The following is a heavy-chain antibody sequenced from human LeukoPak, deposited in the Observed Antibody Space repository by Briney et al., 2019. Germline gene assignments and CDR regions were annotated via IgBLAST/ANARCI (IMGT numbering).Heavy chain of an antibody. D-gene: IGHD3-3*01. J-gene: IGHJ5*02. CDR2: IYYSGST. Sequence: SETLSLTCTVSGGSISSHYWSWIRQPPGKGLEWIGYIYYSGSTNYNPSLKSRVTISVDTSKNQFSLKLSSVTAADTAVYYCARQTFWSGYDNNWFDPWGQGTLVTVSS. V-gene: IGHV4-59*08. CDR3: ARQTFWSGYDNNWFDP. CDR1: GGSISSHY.